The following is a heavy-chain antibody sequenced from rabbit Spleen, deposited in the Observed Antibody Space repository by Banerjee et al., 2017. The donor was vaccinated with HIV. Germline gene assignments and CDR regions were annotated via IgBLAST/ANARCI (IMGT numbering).Heavy chain of an antibody. D-gene: IGHD8-1*01. J-gene: IGHJ4*01. V-gene: IGHV1S45*01. CDR1: GFSFSSSYW. Sequence: QEQLEESGGDLVKPEGSLTLTCTASGFSFSSSYWICWVRQAPGKGLEWIGIIYAAKGSTDYASWVNGRFTISSDNAQNTVFLQMTSLTAADTATYFCARDGAGGSYFALWGPGTLVTVS. CDR2: IYAAKGST. CDR3: ARDGAGGSYFAL.